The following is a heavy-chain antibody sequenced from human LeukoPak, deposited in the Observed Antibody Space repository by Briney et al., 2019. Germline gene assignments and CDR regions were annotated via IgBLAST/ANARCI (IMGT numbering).Heavy chain of an antibody. J-gene: IGHJ6*03. CDR1: GFTFSSYA. Sequence: GGSLRLSCAASGFTFSSYAMSWVRQAPGKGLEWVSAISGSGGSTYYADSVKGRFTISRDNSKNTLYLQMNSLRAEDTAVYYCAKEAESASSWYTPPSYYYYYYMDVWGKGATVTVSS. CDR3: AKEAESASSWYTPPSYYYYYYMDV. D-gene: IGHD6-13*01. CDR2: ISGSGGST. V-gene: IGHV3-23*01.